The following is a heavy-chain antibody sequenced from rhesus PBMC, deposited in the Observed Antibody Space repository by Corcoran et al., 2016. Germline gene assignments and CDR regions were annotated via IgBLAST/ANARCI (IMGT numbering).Heavy chain of an antibody. V-gene: IGHV3-183*01. D-gene: IGHD5-12*01. Sequence: EVQLVESGGGLVKPGASLRLSCAASGYTFGDYGMHWVRQAPGKGLEWGSYISYTGKTIYYADSVKGRFTISRDNAKNSLSLQMNSLRAEDTAVYYCARGGAWIQLQLTGLVDYWGQGVLVTVSS. J-gene: IGHJ4*01. CDR3: ARGGAWIQLQLTGLVDY. CDR1: GYTFGDYG. CDR2: ISYTGKTI.